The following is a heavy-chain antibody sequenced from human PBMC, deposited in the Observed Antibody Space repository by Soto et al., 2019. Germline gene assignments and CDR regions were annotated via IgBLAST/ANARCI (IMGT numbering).Heavy chain of an antibody. J-gene: IGHJ4*02. V-gene: IGHV3-33*01. CDR1: GFTFSTYG. Sequence: PGGSLRLSCAASGFTFSTYGMHWVRQAPGKGLEWVAVIWYDGSNKYYTDSVKGRFTLSRDNSKNTLYLQMNSLRAEDTAVYYCARDLSAATNYFDYWGQGILVTVSS. CDR3: ARDLSAATNYFDY. CDR2: IWYDGSNK. D-gene: IGHD2-15*01.